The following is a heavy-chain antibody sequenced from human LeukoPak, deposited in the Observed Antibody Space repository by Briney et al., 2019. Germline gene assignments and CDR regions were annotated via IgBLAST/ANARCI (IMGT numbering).Heavy chain of an antibody. CDR1: GFTFSSYA. CDR3: ARDFSGVAGFDY. CDR2: ISYDGSNK. Sequence: PGRSLRLSCAASGFTFSSYAMHWVRQAPGKGLEWVAVISYDGSNKYYADSVKGRFTISRDNAKNSLYLQMNSLRAEDTAVYYCARDFSGVAGFDYWGQGTLVTVSS. D-gene: IGHD6-19*01. J-gene: IGHJ4*02. V-gene: IGHV3-30*07.